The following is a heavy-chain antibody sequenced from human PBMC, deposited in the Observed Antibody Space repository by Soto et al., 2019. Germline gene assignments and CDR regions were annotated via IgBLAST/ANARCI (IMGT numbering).Heavy chain of an antibody. CDR1: GITFVIRA. Sequence: GGSLRPSGVASGITFVIRAMSWCRQAPGEGLEWGSTITDTGGDTKYSDSVRGRFTMSRDNSEKTLYLQMNNLRVEDSALYCCARGSTDSYPGSRIFDFWGRGTLVTVTS. CDR2: ITDTGGDT. J-gene: IGHJ4*02. V-gene: IGHV3-23*01. D-gene: IGHD3-10*01. CDR3: ARGSTDSYPGSRIFDF.